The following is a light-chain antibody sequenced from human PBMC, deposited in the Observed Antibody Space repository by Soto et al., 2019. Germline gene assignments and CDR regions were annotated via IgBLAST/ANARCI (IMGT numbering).Light chain of an antibody. V-gene: IGKV3-20*01. CDR2: RTS. Sequence: EVVLTHSPGTLSLSPWEIATLSCRASESVSSSFLTWYQQKPVQAPRLLIYRTSNRVTGIPDRFSGSGSGTDFTLTTSRLEPEDFAVYYCQQYNNWPPAWTFGQGTKVDIK. J-gene: IGKJ1*01. CDR3: QQYNNWPPAWT. CDR1: ESVSSSF.